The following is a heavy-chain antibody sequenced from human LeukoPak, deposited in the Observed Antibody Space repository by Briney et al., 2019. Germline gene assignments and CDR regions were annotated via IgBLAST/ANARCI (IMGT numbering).Heavy chain of an antibody. CDR3: AKSLAAAGTAY. J-gene: IGHJ4*02. CDR2: ISYDGSNK. Sequence: GRSLRLSCAASGFTFSSYGMHWVRQAPGKGLEWVAVISYDGSNKYYADSVKGRFTISRDNSKNTLYLQMNSLRAEDTAVYYRAKSLAAAGTAYWGQGARVTVSS. CDR1: GFTFSSYG. D-gene: IGHD6-13*01. V-gene: IGHV3-30*18.